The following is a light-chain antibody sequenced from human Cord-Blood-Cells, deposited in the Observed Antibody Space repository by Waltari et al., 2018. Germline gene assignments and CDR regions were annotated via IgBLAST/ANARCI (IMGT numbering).Light chain of an antibody. Sequence: QSVLTQPPSASGTPGQRVTISCSGSSSNIGSNYVYWYQQPPGTAPKLLIYRKKPRPSGVPDRFSGSKSGPSASLAIGGLRSEDEADYYCAAWDDSLSGWVFGGGTKLTVL. CDR1: SSNIGSNY. J-gene: IGLJ3*02. CDR2: RKK. V-gene: IGLV1-47*01. CDR3: AAWDDSLSGWV.